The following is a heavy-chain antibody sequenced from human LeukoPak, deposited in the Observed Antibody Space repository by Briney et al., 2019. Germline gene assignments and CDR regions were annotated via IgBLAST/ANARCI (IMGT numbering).Heavy chain of an antibody. V-gene: IGHV1-2*02. D-gene: IGHD6-13*01. CDR2: INPNSGGT. CDR3: ARGYPLSTTATGTYFQH. J-gene: IGHJ1*01. CDR1: GYTFSGYY. Sequence: ASVKVSCKASGYTFSGYYMHWVRQAPGQGLEWMGWINPNSGGTNYAQKFQGRVTMTRDTSISTAYMELSRLRSDDTAVYYCARGYPLSTTATGTYFQHWGQGTLVTVSS.